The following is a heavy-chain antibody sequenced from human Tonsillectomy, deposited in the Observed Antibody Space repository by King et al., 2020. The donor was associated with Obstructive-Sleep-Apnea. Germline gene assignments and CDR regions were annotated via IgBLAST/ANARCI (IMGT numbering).Heavy chain of an antibody. J-gene: IGHJ4*02. Sequence: VQLVESGGGVVQPGRSLRLSCAASGFTFSSYGMHWVRQAPGKGLEWVAVIWYDGSNKYYADSVKGRFTISRDNSKNTLYLQMNSLGAEDTAVYYCARELGWAASGVGDYWGQGTLVTVSS. CDR1: GFTFSSYG. CDR3: ARELGWAASGVGDY. V-gene: IGHV3-33*01. D-gene: IGHD6-19*01. CDR2: IWYDGSNK.